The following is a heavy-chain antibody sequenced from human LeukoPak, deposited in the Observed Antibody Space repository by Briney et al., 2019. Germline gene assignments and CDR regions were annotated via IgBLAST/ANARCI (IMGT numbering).Heavy chain of an antibody. CDR3: TRVRCGGDCQGYFQH. J-gene: IGHJ1*01. D-gene: IGHD2-21*02. V-gene: IGHV3-49*03. CDR2: IRSKAYGGTT. CDR1: GFTFGDYA. Sequence: GGSLRLSCTASGFTFGDYAMIWFRQAPGKGLEWVGFIRSKAYGGTTEYAASVKGRFTISRDDSKSIAYLQMNSLKTEDTAVYYCTRVRCGGDCQGYFQHWGQGTLVTVSS.